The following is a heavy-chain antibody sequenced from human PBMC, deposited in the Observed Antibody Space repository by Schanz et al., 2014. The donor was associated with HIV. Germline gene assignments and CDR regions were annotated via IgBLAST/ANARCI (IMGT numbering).Heavy chain of an antibody. Sequence: QEQLVQSGAAVRKPGSSVTVSCKTSGGTFNNYALNWVRQAPGQGLEWMGIINPSGGSTSYAQKFQGRVTMTRDTSTSTVYMQLSSLRSEDTAVYYCARSETIAARPVWYFDLWGRGTLVTVSS. CDR2: INPSGGST. CDR1: GGTFNNYA. D-gene: IGHD6-6*01. CDR3: ARSETIAARPVWYFDL. V-gene: IGHV1-46*02. J-gene: IGHJ2*01.